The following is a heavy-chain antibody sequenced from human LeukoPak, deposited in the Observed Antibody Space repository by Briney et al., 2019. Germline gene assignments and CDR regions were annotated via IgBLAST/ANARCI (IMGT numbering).Heavy chain of an antibody. CDR2: IYPGDSDT. CDR1: GYSFTTYW. D-gene: IGHD3-10*01. J-gene: IGHJ3*02. V-gene: IGHV5-51*01. CDR3: ARLRAVRGVSDALDI. Sequence: GESLKISCKVSGYSFTTYWIGWVRQMPGKGLEWMGIIYPGDSDTRYSPSFQGQVTISADKSISTAYLQWSSLKASDTAMYYCARLRAVRGVSDALDIWGQGTKVIVSS.